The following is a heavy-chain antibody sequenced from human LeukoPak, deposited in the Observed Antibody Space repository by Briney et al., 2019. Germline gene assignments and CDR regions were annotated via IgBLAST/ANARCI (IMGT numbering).Heavy chain of an antibody. J-gene: IGHJ5*02. CDR2: ISSSSSYI. V-gene: IGHV3-21*01. CDR3: ARAPSDGIVVNWFDP. D-gene: IGHD3-22*01. CDR1: GFTFSSYS. Sequence: GGSLRLSCAASGFTFSSYSMNWVRQAPGKGLEWVSSISSSSSYIYYAGSVKGRFTISRANAKNSLYLQMNSLRAEDTAVYYCARAPSDGIVVNWFDPWGQGTLVTVSS.